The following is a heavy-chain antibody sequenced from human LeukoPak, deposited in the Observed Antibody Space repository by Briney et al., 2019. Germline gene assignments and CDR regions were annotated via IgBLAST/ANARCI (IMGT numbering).Heavy chain of an antibody. J-gene: IGHJ4*02. D-gene: IGHD3-22*01. CDR1: GFTFSSYG. Sequence: GGSLRLSCAASGFTFSSYGMPWVRQAPGKGLEWVAVIWYDGSNKYYADSVKGRFTISRDNSKNTLYLQMNSLRAEDTAVYYCARDQYYDSSGYPGYWGQGTLVTVSS. CDR3: ARDQYYDSSGYPGY. CDR2: IWYDGSNK. V-gene: IGHV3-33*01.